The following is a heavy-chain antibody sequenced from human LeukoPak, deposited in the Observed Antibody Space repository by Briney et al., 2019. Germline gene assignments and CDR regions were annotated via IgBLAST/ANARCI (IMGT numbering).Heavy chain of an antibody. CDR1: GYTFTSYG. CDR2: ISPYNGNT. J-gene: IGHJ4*02. D-gene: IGHD3-16*01. V-gene: IGHV1-18*01. Sequence: ASVKVSCKASGYTFTSYGISWVRQAPGQGLEWMGWISPYNGNTKYAQRFQGRVTITTDKSTRIAYMELRSLISDDTAVYYCAGGVPAARLFTFGGVTDYWGQGTLVTGSS. CDR3: AGGVPAARLFTFGGVTDY.